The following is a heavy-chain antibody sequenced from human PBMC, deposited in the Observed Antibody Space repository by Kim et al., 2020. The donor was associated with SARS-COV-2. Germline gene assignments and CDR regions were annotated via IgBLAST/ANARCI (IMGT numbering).Heavy chain of an antibody. CDR1: GFTVSSNY. V-gene: IGHV3-66*01. CDR2: IYSGGST. CDR3: ARVTKTAMLNY. D-gene: IGHD5-18*01. Sequence: GGSLRLSCAASGFTVSSNYMSWVRQAPGKGLEWVSFIYSGGSTYYADSAKGRFTISRDNSKNTLYLQMNSLRAEDTAVYYCARVTKTAMLNYWGQGTLVT. J-gene: IGHJ4*02.